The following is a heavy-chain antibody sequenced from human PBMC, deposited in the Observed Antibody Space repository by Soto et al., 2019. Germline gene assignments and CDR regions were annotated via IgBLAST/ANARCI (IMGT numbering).Heavy chain of an antibody. D-gene: IGHD7-27*01. Sequence: KTSETLSLTCTVSGVSISSSTFYWGWVRQPPGGGLEWIGSMSNSGNTYYNPSLRSRVTISVDTSKNQFSLKLNSVIAADRAVYYCARHLGRGWFDPWGQGTLVTVSS. CDR3: ARHLGRGWFDP. V-gene: IGHV4-39*01. CDR1: GVSISSSTFY. CDR2: MSNSGNT. J-gene: IGHJ5*02.